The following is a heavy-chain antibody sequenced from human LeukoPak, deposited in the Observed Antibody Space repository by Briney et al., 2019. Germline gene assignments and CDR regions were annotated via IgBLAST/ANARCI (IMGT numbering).Heavy chain of an antibody. CDR2: ISWNSGSI. J-gene: IGHJ1*01. CDR3: AKVRSSSWGAYFQH. V-gene: IGHV3-9*01. CDR1: GFTFDDYA. D-gene: IGHD6-13*01. Sequence: PGRSLRLSCAASGFTFDDYAMHWVRQAPGKGLEWVSGISWNSGSIGYADSVKGRFTISRDNAKNSLYLQMNSLRAEDTAVYYCAKVRSSSWGAYFQHWGQGTLVTVSS.